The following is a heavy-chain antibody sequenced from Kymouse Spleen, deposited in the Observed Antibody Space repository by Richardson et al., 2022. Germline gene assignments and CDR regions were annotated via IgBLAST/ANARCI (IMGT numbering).Heavy chain of an antibody. J-gene: IGHJ6*02. CDR3: TTDLDSGSLYGMDV. CDR2: IKSKTDGGTT. V-gene: IGHV3-15*01. D-gene: IGHD1-26*01. CDR1: GFTFSNAW. Sequence: EVQLVESGGGLVKPGGSLRLSCAASGFTFSNAWMSWVRQAPGKGLEWVGRIKSKTDGGTTDYAAPVKGRFTISRDDSKNTLYLQMNSLKTEDTAVYYCTTDLDSGSLYGMDVWGQGTTVTVSS.